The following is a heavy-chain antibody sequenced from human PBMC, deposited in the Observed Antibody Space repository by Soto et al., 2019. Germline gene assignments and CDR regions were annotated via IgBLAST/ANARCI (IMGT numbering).Heavy chain of an antibody. CDR3: TRDPIEGASTGYYYSGMDV. D-gene: IGHD1-26*01. J-gene: IGHJ6*02. CDR2: IRSKAYGGTT. CDR1: GFTFGDYA. V-gene: IGHV3-49*03. Sequence: PGGSLRLSCTASGFTFGDYAMSWFRQAPGKGLEWVGFIRSKAYGGTTEYAASVKGRFTISRDDSKSIAYLQMNSLKTEDTAVYYCTRDPIEGASTGYYYSGMDVWGQGTTVTVPS.